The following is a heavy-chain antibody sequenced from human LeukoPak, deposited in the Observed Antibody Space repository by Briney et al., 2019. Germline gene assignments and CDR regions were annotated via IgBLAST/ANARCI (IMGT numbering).Heavy chain of an antibody. D-gene: IGHD6-6*01. CDR2: IYHSGST. V-gene: IGHV4-4*02. J-gene: IGHJ3*02. Sequence: TSETLSLTCAVSGGSISSSNWWSWIRQPPGKGLEWIGEIYHSGSTNYNPSLKSRVTISVDKSKTQFSLKLSSVTAADTAVYYCARSWSMAALDAFDIWGQGTMVTVSS. CDR1: GGSISSSNW. CDR3: ARSWSMAALDAFDI.